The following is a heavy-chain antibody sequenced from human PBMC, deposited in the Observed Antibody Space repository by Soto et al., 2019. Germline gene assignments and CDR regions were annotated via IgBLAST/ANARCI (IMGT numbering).Heavy chain of an antibody. CDR2: IDPSDSYT. CDR1: GYSFTSYW. CDR3: ARHGTIYYYYYGMDV. V-gene: IGHV5-10-1*01. J-gene: IGHJ6*02. Sequence: GESLKISCKGSGYSFTSYWISWVRQMPGKGLEWMGRIDPSDSYTNYSPSFQGHVTISADKSISTAYLQWSSLKASDTAMYYCARHGTIYYYYYGMDVWRQRTTVTVSS.